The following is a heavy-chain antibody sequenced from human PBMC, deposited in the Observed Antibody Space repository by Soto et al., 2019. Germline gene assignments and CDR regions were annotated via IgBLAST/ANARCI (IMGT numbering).Heavy chain of an antibody. CDR2: IIPIFGTA. V-gene: IGHV1-69*06. J-gene: IGHJ4*02. D-gene: IGHD5-18*01. Sequence: QVQLVQSGAEVKKPGSSVKVSCKASGGTFSSYAISWVRQAPGQGLEWMGGIIPIFGTANYAQKYQGRVTITADKTTSTAYMELSSLRSEETAVYYCARRDRYGYVPFDYWGQGTLATLSS. CDR1: GGTFSSYA. CDR3: ARRDRYGYVPFDY.